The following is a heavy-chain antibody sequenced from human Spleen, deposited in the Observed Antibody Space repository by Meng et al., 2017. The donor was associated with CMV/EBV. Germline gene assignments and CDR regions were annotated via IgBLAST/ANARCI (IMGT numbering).Heavy chain of an antibody. CDR2: INSDGSST. CDR1: GFTFSSYW. Sequence: GESLKISCAASGFTFSSYWMHWVRQAPGKGLVWVSRINSDGSSTNYADSVKGRFTISRDNAKNTLYLQMNSLRAEDTAVYYCARGPYNSSPDFDYWGQGTLVTVSS. V-gene: IGHV3-74*01. D-gene: IGHD6-6*01. CDR3: ARGPYNSSPDFDY. J-gene: IGHJ4*02.